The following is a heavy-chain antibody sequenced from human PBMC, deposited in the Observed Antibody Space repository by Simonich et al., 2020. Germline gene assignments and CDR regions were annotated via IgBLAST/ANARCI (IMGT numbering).Heavy chain of an antibody. V-gene: IGHV4-34*01. J-gene: IGHJ1*01. CDR3: ARGLRVAAAGTAFQH. CDR2: IKHSEST. CDR1: GGSFSVYY. D-gene: IGHD6-13*01. Sequence: QVQLQQWGAGLLKPSETLSLTCAVYGGSFSVYYWSWIRQPPGKGLEWIGEIKHSESTNYNQSLKSRVPISVDTSKNQFSLKLSSVTAADTAVYYCARGLRVAAAGTAFQHWGQGTLVTVSS.